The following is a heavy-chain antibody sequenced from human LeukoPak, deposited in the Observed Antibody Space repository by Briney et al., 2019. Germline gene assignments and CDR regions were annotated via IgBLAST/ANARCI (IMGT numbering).Heavy chain of an antibody. CDR3: ARGGGNRHFDS. Sequence: SETLSLTCSVSVGFTTYDYWNWIRQPAGKAPKWIGRIHTTGSTNYNPSLKSRPTMTLDKSKKQFSLKVTSMTAADTALYYCARGGGNRHFDSWGQGILVTVSS. CDR2: IHTTGST. D-gene: IGHD2-15*01. CDR1: VGFTTYDY. J-gene: IGHJ4*02. V-gene: IGHV4-4*07.